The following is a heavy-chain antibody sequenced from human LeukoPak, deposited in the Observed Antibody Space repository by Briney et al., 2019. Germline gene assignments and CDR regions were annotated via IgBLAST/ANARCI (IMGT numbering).Heavy chain of an antibody. CDR3: ARALVRATMVWYFDL. V-gene: IGHV4-34*01. D-gene: IGHD5-12*01. CDR1: GGSFSGYY. CDR2: ISHSGST. Sequence: SETLSLTCAVSGGSFSGYYWSWIRQPPGKGLEWIGEISHSGSTNYGPSLKSRVTISVDTSKNQFSLNLSSVTAADTAVYYCARALVRATMVWYFDLWGRGTLVTVSS. J-gene: IGHJ2*01.